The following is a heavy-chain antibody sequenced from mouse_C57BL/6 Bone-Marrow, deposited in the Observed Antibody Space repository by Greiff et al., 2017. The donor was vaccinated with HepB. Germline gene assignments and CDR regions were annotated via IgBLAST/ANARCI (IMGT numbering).Heavy chain of an antibody. Sequence: EVKLMESGGGLVQPGGSLKLSCAASGFTFSDYYMYWVRQTPEKRLEWVAYISNGGGSTYYPDTVKGRFTLSRDHAKNTLYLQMSRLKSEDTAMYYCARGVITTVVATEYFDVWGTGTTVTVSS. V-gene: IGHV5-12*01. CDR1: GFTFSDYY. CDR3: ARGVITTVVATEYFDV. J-gene: IGHJ1*03. D-gene: IGHD1-1*01. CDR2: ISNGGGST.